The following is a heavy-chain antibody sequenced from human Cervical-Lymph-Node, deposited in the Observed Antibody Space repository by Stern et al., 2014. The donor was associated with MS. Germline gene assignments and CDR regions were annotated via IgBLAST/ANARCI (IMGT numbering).Heavy chain of an antibody. CDR1: GYTFTTYF. CDR2: VNARGGDT. J-gene: IGHJ6*02. CDR3: ARDAAGYSGYTNYYFYYGMDV. Sequence: VQLVQSGAEVKKPGASVKVSCKASGYTFTTYFIHWVRQAPGQGLEWMGIVNARGGDTFYAQKFQGRLTMTRDTSTSTVYMELSSLRSDDTAVYYCARDAAGYSGYTNYYFYYGMDVWGQGTTVIVSS. D-gene: IGHD5-12*01. V-gene: IGHV1-46*01.